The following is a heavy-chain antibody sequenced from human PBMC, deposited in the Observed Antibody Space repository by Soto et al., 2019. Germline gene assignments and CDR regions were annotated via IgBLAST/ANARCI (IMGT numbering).Heavy chain of an antibody. CDR2: ISYDGSNT. CDR3: AKEGGLSGSYYISSSYYFDY. D-gene: IGHD1-26*01. CDR1: GFTFSSYG. J-gene: IGHJ4*02. V-gene: IGHV3-30*18. Sequence: QVQLVESGGGVVQPGRSLRLSCVASGFTFSSYGMHWVRQAPGKGLEWVAIISYDGSNTYYADSVKGRFTISRDNSKNPLSLPMNSPRAEDTSVYYCAKEGGLSGSYYISSSYYFDYWGQGTLVTVSS.